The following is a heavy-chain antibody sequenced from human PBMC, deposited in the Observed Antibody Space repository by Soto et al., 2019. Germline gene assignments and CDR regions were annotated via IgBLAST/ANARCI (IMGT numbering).Heavy chain of an antibody. CDR3: ARDGDYFGSGSPPLLSK. J-gene: IGHJ4*02. Sequence: SETLSLTCTVSGGSISSGGYCWTWIRQHPVKGLEWMGHIYYSGSTSYNPSLKSRITISIDTSKNQFSLKLTSVTAADTAVYYCARDGDYFGSGSPPLLSKWGQGTLVTVSS. CDR1: GGSISSGGYC. V-gene: IGHV4-31*03. D-gene: IGHD3-10*01. CDR2: IYYSGST.